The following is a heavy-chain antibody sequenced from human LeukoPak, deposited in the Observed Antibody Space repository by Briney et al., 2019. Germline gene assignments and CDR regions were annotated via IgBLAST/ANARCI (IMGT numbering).Heavy chain of an antibody. J-gene: IGHJ4*02. V-gene: IGHV4-59*08. Sequence: PSETLSLTCTVSGGSISSYYWSWIRQPPGKGLEWIGYIDYSGSTNYNPSLKSRVTISVDTSKNQFSLKLSSVTAADTAVYYCARLPLDYDILTGYYDYFDYWGQGTLVTVSS. CDR2: IDYSGST. CDR1: GGSISSYY. CDR3: ARLPLDYDILTGYYDYFDY. D-gene: IGHD3-9*01.